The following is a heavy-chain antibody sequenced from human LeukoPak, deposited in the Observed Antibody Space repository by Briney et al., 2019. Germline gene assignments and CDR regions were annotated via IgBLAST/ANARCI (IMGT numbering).Heavy chain of an antibody. CDR1: GGSISDGDYY. J-gene: IGHJ4*02. CDR2: IYYSGST. V-gene: IGHV4-39*07. D-gene: IGHD2-21*02. CDR3: ARDCGGDSYSDY. Sequence: SETLSLTCTVSGGSISDGDYYWSWIRQPPGKGLEWIGTIYYSGSTYYNPSLKSRVTISVDTSKNQFSLKLSSVTAADTAVYYCARDCGGDSYSDYWGQGTLVTVSS.